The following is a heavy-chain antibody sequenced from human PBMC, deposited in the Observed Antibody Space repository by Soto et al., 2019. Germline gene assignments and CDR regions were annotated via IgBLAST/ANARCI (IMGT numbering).Heavy chain of an antibody. V-gene: IGHV1-69*12. D-gene: IGHD2-21*02. Sequence: QVQLVQSGAEVKKPGSSVKVSCKASGGTFSSYAISWVRQAPGQGLEWMGGIIPIFGTANYAQKFQGRVTITAAESTSAAYMELSSLRSEDTGVYYCASGGGDCGGDCYPHYYYGMDVWGQGTTVTVSS. CDR2: IIPIFGTA. CDR3: ASGGGDCGGDCYPHYYYGMDV. J-gene: IGHJ6*02. CDR1: GGTFSSYA.